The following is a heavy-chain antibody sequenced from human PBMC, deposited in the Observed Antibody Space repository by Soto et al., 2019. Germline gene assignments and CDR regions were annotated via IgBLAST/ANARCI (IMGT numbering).Heavy chain of an antibody. CDR3: AKGRYCSSTSCYDYYYGMDV. J-gene: IGHJ6*02. V-gene: IGHV3-23*01. Sequence: GSLRLSCAASGFTFSSYAMSWVRQAPGKGLEWVSAISGSGGSTYYADSVKGRFTISRDNSKNTLYLQMNSLRAEDTAVYYCAKGRYCSSTSCYDYYYGMDVWGQGTTVPVSS. CDR2: ISGSGGST. D-gene: IGHD2-2*01. CDR1: GFTFSSYA.